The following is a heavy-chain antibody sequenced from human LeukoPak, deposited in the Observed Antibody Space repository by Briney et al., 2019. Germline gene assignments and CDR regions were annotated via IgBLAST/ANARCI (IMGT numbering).Heavy chain of an antibody. V-gene: IGHV5-51*01. CDR1: GYTLTNYW. CDR2: IYPGDSER. CDR3: ARIEGSTFDY. J-gene: IGHJ4*02. Sequence: GESLKISCKGSGYTLTNYWIGWVRQMPGKGLEWMGIIYPGDSERKYNPSLQGQVTISADKSISTVYLQWSSLKASDTAIYYCARIEGSTFDYWGQGTLVTVSS.